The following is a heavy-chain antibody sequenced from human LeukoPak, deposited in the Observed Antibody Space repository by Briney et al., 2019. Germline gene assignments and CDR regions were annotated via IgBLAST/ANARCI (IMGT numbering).Heavy chain of an antibody. V-gene: IGHV1-8*01. D-gene: IGHD4-17*01. J-gene: IGHJ5*02. CDR2: MNPNSGNT. CDR1: GYTLTSYD. Sequence: GASVKVSCKASGYTLTSYDINWVRQATGQGLEWMGWMNPNSGNTGYAQKFQGRVTMTRNTSISTAYMKLSSLRSEDTAVYYCASSYGRDYNWFDPWGQGTLVTVSS. CDR3: ASSYGRDYNWFDP.